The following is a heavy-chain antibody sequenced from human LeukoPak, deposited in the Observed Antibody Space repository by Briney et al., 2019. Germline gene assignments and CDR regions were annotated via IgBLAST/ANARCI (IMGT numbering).Heavy chain of an antibody. CDR1: GGSISSSSYY. V-gene: IGHV4-39*07. J-gene: IGHJ4*02. CDR3: ARTNDGSGSYENDY. CDR2: IYYSGST. Sequence: SETLSLTCTVSGGSISSSSYYWGWNRQPPGKGLEWIGSIYYSGSTYYNPSLKSRVTISVDTSKNQFSLKLSSVTAADTAVYYCARTNDGSGSYENDYWGQGVLVTVSS. D-gene: IGHD3-10*01.